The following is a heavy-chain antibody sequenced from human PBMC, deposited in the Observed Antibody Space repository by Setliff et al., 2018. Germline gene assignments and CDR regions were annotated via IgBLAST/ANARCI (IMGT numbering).Heavy chain of an antibody. CDR2: INAGNGNT. V-gene: IGHV1-3*01. CDR3: ARGGIAAAGTPPSTENFDY. CDR1: GYTLTSYA. D-gene: IGHD6-13*01. J-gene: IGHJ4*02. Sequence: ASVKVSCKASGYTLTSYAMHWVRQAPGQRLEWMGWINAGNGNTKYSQKFQGRVTITRDTSASTAYMELSSLRSEDTAVYYCARGGIAAAGTPPSTENFDYWGQGTLVTVSS.